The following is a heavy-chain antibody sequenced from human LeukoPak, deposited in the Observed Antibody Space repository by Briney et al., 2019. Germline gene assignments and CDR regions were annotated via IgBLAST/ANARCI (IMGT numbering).Heavy chain of an antibody. CDR1: GFTFSDYY. D-gene: IGHD3-9*01. CDR3: ARDILTGSQSRFQH. V-gene: IGHV3-11*04. CDR2: ITSSGSTI. J-gene: IGHJ1*01. Sequence: GGSLRLSCAASGFTFSDYYMSWIRQAPGKGLEWVSYITSSGSTIYYADSVKGRFTISRDNAKNSLYLQMNSLRAEDTAVYYCARDILTGSQSRFQHWGQGTLVTVSS.